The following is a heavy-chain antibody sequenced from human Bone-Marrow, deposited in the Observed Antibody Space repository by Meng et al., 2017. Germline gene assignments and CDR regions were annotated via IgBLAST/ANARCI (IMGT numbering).Heavy chain of an antibody. D-gene: IGHD4-17*01. Sequence: QLQLQESGSGLVKPSQTLSLTCPVSGGSISSGGYSWSWIRQPPGKGLEWIGYIYESGSTYYSPSLKSRVTISVDRSKNQFSLRLSSVTAADTAVYYCARGAMTTVSDWFDPWGQGTLVTVSS. J-gene: IGHJ5*02. CDR1: GGSISSGGYS. V-gene: IGHV4-30-2*01. CDR2: IYESGST. CDR3: ARGAMTTVSDWFDP.